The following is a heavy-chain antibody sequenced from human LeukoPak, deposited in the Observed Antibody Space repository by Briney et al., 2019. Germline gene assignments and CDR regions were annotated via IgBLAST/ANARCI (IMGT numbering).Heavy chain of an antibody. CDR1: GGSISSRNYY. CDR3: ARHLQYSDILTGHLREPYPFDY. Sequence: SETLSLTCTVSGGSISSRNYYWGWIRQPPGKGLEWIGSIYYSGSTDYNPSLESRVTLSADTSKNQFSLKLSSVTAADTAVYYCARHLQYSDILTGHLREPYPFDYWGQGTLVTVSS. V-gene: IGHV4-39*01. CDR2: IYYSGST. D-gene: IGHD3-9*01. J-gene: IGHJ4*02.